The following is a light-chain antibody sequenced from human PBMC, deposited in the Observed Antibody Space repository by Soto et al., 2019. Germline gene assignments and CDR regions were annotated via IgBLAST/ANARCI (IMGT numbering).Light chain of an antibody. CDR3: QQYGGSPYT. J-gene: IGKJ2*01. CDR2: AAS. CDR1: QSVRSNY. V-gene: IGKV3-20*01. Sequence: EIVLTQSPGTLSLSPGERATLSCRASQSVRSNYLAWYQQKPGQAPRLLIYAASSRAPGIPDRFSGTGSGTDFTLTISRLEPEDFAVYYCQQYGGSPYTFGQGTKLEIK.